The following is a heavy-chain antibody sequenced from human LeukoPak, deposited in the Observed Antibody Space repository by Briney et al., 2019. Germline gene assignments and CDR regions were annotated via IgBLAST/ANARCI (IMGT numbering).Heavy chain of an antibody. V-gene: IGHV1-18*01. J-gene: IGHJ5*02. D-gene: IGHD5-12*01. CDR1: GYTFTSYG. Sequence: ASVKVSCKASGYTFTSYGISWVRQAPGQGLEWMGWISAYNGNTNYAQKLQGRVTMTTDTSTSTAYMELRSLRSDDTAVYYCAREGSRYSGYDRLTMYWFDPWGQGTLVTVSS. CDR2: ISAYNGNT. CDR3: AREGSRYSGYDRLTMYWFDP.